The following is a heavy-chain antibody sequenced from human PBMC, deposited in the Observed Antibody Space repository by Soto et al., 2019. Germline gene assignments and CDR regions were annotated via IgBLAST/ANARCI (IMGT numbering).Heavy chain of an antibody. V-gene: IGHV1-18*01. CDR3: ARDRVKKGKQIWLGAHYGMDV. D-gene: IGHD5-18*01. CDR2: ISAYNGNT. CDR1: GYTFTSYG. J-gene: IGHJ6*02. Sequence: QVQLVQSGAEVKKPGASVKVSCKASGYTFTSYGISWVRQAPGQGLEWMGWISAYNGNTNYAQKLQGRVTRTTDTNRSTAYIAQRSLRSDDTAVYYCARDRVKKGKQIWLGAHYGMDVLGHGTRDTVS.